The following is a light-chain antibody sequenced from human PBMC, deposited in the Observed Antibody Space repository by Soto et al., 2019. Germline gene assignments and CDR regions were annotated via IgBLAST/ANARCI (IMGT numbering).Light chain of an antibody. CDR2: GAS. Sequence: EVVMTQSPATLSVSPGERATLSCGASQSVSSNLAWYQQKPGQAPRLLIYGASTRATGIPARFSGSGSGTAFILTISSLQSEDFAVYYCQQYNNWPPLTFGGGTKVDIK. CDR3: QQYNNWPPLT. J-gene: IGKJ4*01. V-gene: IGKV3-15*01. CDR1: QSVSSN.